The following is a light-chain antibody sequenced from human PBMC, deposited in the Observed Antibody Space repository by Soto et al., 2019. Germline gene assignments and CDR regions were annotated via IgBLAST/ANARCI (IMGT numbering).Light chain of an antibody. Sequence: ESLLAQSAGTLSLSPGERATLSCRAIQSVSSSYLAWYQQKPGQAPRLLIYGASSRATGIPDRFSGSGSGTDFTLTISRLEPEDFAVHYCQQYGSSPLLTFGQGTRLEI. CDR2: GAS. J-gene: IGKJ5*01. V-gene: IGKV3-20*01. CDR1: QSVSSSY. CDR3: QQYGSSPLLT.